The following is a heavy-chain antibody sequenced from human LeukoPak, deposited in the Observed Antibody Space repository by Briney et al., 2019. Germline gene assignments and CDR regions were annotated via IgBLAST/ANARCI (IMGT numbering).Heavy chain of an antibody. Sequence: SETLSLTCTVSGGSINTYYWTWIRQPPGKGLESIGFIYYSGRTIYNPSFESRVTISVDTSKNQFSLKLSSVTAADTAVYYCARMEEGLGYCRGSGCYWLDPWGQGTLVTVSS. V-gene: IGHV4-59*01. D-gene: IGHD2-2*01. CDR1: GGSINTYY. CDR3: ARMEEGLGYCRGSGCYWLDP. CDR2: IYYSGRT. J-gene: IGHJ5*02.